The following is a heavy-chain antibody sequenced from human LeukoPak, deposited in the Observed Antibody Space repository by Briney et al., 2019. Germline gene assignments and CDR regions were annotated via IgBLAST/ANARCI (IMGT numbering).Heavy chain of an antibody. D-gene: IGHD4-23*01. CDR2: INWNGGST. J-gene: IGHJ3*02. CDR1: GFTFDDYG. CDR3: ASARYGGNSQGAFDI. V-gene: IGHV3-20*01. Sequence: GGSLRLSCAASGFTFDDYGVSWVRQAPGKGLEWVSGINWNGGSTGYADSVKGRFTISRDNAKNSLYLQMNSLRAEDTALYHCASARYGGNSQGAFDIWGQGTMVTVSS.